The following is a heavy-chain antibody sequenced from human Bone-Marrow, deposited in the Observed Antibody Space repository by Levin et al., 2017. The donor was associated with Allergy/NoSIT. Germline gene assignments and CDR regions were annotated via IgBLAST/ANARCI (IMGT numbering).Heavy chain of an antibody. D-gene: IGHD3-3*01. V-gene: IGHV4-39*01. J-gene: IGHJ4*02. CDR3: ARQADDFWSGPGGNFDY. CDR2: IYYSGST. CDR1: GGSISSSSYY. Sequence: SETLSLTCTVSGGSISSSSYYWGWIRQPPGKGLEWIGSIYYSGSTYYNPSLKSRVTISVDTSKNQFSLKLSSVTAADTAVYYCARQADDFWSGPGGNFDYWGQGTLVTVSS.